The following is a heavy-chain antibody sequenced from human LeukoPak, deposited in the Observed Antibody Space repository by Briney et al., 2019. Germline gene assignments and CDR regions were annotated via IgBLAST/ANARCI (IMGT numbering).Heavy chain of an antibody. Sequence: PGGSLRLSCAASGFTFSSYAMHWVRQAPGKGLEWVAVISYDGSNKYYADSVKGRFTISRDNSKNTLYLQMNSLRAEDTALYYCAKDSSSGWYSGDWFDPWGQGTLVTVSS. J-gene: IGHJ5*02. CDR3: AKDSSSGWYSGDWFDP. V-gene: IGHV3-30-3*02. CDR2: ISYDGSNK. CDR1: GFTFSSYA. D-gene: IGHD6-19*01.